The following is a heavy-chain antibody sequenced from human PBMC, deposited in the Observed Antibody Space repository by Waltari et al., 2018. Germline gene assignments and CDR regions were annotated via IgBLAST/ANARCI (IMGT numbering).Heavy chain of an antibody. CDR1: GGTFSSYT. J-gene: IGHJ4*02. D-gene: IGHD3-3*01. CDR2: IIPILGIA. CDR3: ARVKVEGYDFWSGYYLDY. V-gene: IGHV1-69*02. Sequence: QVQLVQSGAEVKKPGSSVKVSCKASGGTFSSYTISWVRQAPGQGLEWMGRIIPILGIANYAQKFQGIVTITADESTSTSYIELSSLRSEDTAVYYCARVKVEGYDFWSGYYLDYWGQGTLVTVSS.